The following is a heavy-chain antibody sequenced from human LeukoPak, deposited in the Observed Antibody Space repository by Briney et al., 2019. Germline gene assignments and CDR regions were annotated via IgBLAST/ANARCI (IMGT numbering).Heavy chain of an antibody. D-gene: IGHD3-22*01. CDR2: ISDDGSNR. CDR3: ARDLYRTVVVPHYFDY. CDR1: GFTFSSYG. V-gene: IGHV3-30*03. J-gene: IGHJ4*02. Sequence: GGSLRLSWAASGFTFSSYGMHWVRQAPGKGLEWVAVISDDGSNRYYADSVKGRFTISRDTSKNTLYLQMNSLRAEDTAVYYCARDLYRTVVVPHYFDYWGQGTLVTVSS.